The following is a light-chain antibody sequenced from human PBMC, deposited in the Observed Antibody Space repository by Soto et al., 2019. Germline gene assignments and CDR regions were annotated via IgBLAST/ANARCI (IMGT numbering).Light chain of an antibody. CDR3: AAWDDSLNAYV. J-gene: IGLJ1*01. V-gene: IGLV1-44*01. CDR1: SSNIGSNT. Sequence: QSVLTQPPSASGTPGQRVTISCSGSSSNIGSNTVNWYQQLPGTAPKLLIYSNNERPSGVPDRFSGSESGTSASLAISGLQSEDEADFYCAAWDDSLNAYVIGTGTKVTVL. CDR2: SNN.